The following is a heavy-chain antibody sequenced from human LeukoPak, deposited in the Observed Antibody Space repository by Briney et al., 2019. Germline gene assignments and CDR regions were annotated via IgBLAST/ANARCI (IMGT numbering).Heavy chain of an antibody. CDR1: GYTFTGYY. CDR3: AKGAAADLPQNWFDP. Sequence: EASVKVSCKASGYTFTGYYIHWVRQAPGQGLEWMGWINPNSGGTNYAQKFQGRVTMTRDTSISTAYMELSRLRSDDTAVYYCAKGAAADLPQNWFDPWGQGTLVTVSS. D-gene: IGHD2-2*01. V-gene: IGHV1-2*02. J-gene: IGHJ5*02. CDR2: INPNSGGT.